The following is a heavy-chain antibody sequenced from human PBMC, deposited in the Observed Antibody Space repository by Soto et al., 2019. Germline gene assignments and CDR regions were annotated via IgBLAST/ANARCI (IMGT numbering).Heavy chain of an antibody. CDR1: GGSVSSGSDY. Sequence: QVQLQESGPGLVKPSETLSLTCTVSGGSVSSGSDYWGWIRQPPGKGLEWIGYIYYSGSTNYNPSLKSRVTISVDTSKNQFSLKLSSVTAADTAVYYCARGGLSGSYYRYWGQGTLVTVSS. V-gene: IGHV4-61*01. CDR2: IYYSGST. J-gene: IGHJ4*02. D-gene: IGHD1-26*01. CDR3: ARGGLSGSYYRY.